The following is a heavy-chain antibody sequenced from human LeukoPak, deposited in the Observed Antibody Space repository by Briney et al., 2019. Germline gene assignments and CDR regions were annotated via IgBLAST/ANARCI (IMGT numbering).Heavy chain of an antibody. Sequence: SETLSLTCAVSGGSISSNSYYWGWIRQPPGKGLEWIGSIYYSGSTYYSPSLKSRVTISVDTSKNQFSLKLSSVTAADTAVYYCAELGITMIGGVWGKGTTVTISS. D-gene: IGHD3-10*02. CDR3: AELGITMIGGV. CDR1: GGSISSNSYY. V-gene: IGHV4-39*01. J-gene: IGHJ6*04. CDR2: IYYSGST.